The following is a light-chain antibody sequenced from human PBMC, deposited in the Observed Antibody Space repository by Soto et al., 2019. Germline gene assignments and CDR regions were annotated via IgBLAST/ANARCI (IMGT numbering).Light chain of an antibody. CDR1: QSSSGY. V-gene: IGKV3-11*01. Sequence: NVLTQSPATLSLSPGESATLSCRASQSSSGYLAWYQQKPGQPPRLLIYDASTRAPGIPARFSGSGSGTDYTLTITSLEPEDFAVYYCQQRSRFGGGTK. CDR2: DAS. CDR3: QQRSR. J-gene: IGKJ4*01.